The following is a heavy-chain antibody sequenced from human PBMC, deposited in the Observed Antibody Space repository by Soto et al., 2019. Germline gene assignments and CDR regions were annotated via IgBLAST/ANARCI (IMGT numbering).Heavy chain of an antibody. CDR3: ARTNYGDYSVDFDY. CDR2: IYHSGST. V-gene: IGHV4-4*02. Sequence: SETLSLTCAVSCGSISSSNWWSWVRQPPGKGLEWIGEIYHSGSTNYNPSLKSRVTISVDKSKNQFSLKLSSVTAADTAVYYCARTNYGDYSVDFDYWGQGTLVTVSS. J-gene: IGHJ4*02. CDR1: CGSISSSNW. D-gene: IGHD4-17*01.